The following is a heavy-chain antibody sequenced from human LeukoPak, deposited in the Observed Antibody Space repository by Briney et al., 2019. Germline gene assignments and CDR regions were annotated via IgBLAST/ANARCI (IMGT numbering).Heavy chain of an antibody. J-gene: IGHJ4*02. CDR3: ARGGDGGSYWELDY. D-gene: IGHD1-26*01. CDR2: IIPILGIA. Sequence: ASVKVSCKASGGTLSSYAISGVRQAPGQGLEWMGRIIPILGIANYAQKFQGRVTITADKSTSTAYMELSSLRSEDTAVYYCARGGDGGSYWELDYWGQGTLVTVSS. V-gene: IGHV1-69*04. CDR1: GGTLSSYA.